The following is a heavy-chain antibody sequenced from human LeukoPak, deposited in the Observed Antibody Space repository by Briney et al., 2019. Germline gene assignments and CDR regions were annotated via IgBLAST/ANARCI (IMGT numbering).Heavy chain of an antibody. CDR1: GGSISSGGYS. J-gene: IGHJ2*01. Sequence: SQTLSLTCAVSGGSISSGGYSWSWIRQPPGKGLEWIGYIYHSGSTYYNPSLKSRVTISVDRSKNQFSLKLSSVTAADTAVYYCARALVVVPAAIHWYFDLWGRGTLVTVSS. CDR3: ARALVVVPAAIHWYFDL. CDR2: IYHSGST. D-gene: IGHD2-2*01. V-gene: IGHV4-30-2*01.